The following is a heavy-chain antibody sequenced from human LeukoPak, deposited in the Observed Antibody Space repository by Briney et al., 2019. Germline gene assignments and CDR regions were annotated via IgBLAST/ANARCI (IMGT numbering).Heavy chain of an antibody. Sequence: PSETLSLTCTVSGASISSYYWSWIRQPPGKGLEWIGYISYSGSTNYNPSLKSRVTISADTSKNQVSLTLSSVTAADTAVYYCARRTVEEDAFDIWGQGTMVTVS. V-gene: IGHV4-59*08. J-gene: IGHJ3*02. CDR2: ISYSGST. D-gene: IGHD4-23*01. CDR3: ARRTVEEDAFDI. CDR1: GASISSYY.